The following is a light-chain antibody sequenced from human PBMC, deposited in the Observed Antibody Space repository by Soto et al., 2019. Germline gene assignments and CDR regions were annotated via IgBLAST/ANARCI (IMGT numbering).Light chain of an antibody. J-gene: IGLJ1*01. CDR2: RNN. Sequence: QSALTQPPSASGAPGQRVTISCSGSSSNTGSNYVYWYQQLPGTAPKLLIYRNNQRPSGVPDRFSGSKSGTSASLAISRLRSEDEADYSCAAWDDSLSGFVFGTGTKVTVL. CDR1: SSNTGSNY. CDR3: AAWDDSLSGFV. V-gene: IGLV1-47*01.